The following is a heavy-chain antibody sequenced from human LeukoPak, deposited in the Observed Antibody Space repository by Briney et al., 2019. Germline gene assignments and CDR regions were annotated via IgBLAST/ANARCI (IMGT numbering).Heavy chain of an antibody. CDR2: INSDGSST. V-gene: IGHV3-74*01. Sequence: PGGSLRLSCAASGFTFSSYWMHWVRQAPGKGLVWVSRINSDGSSTSYADSVKGRFTISRDNAKNSLYLQMNSLRAEDTAVYYCASVGYSSSSGLDPWGQGTLVTVSS. CDR1: GFTFSSYW. CDR3: ASVGYSSSSGLDP. J-gene: IGHJ5*02. D-gene: IGHD6-13*01.